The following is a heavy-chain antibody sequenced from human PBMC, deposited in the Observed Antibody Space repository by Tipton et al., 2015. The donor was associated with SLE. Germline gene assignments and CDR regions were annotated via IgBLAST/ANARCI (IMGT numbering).Heavy chain of an antibody. CDR2: IYYSGST. CDR1: GDSISSGDYY. CDR3: AREVYDSSGYYADY. D-gene: IGHD3-22*01. Sequence: TLSLTCTVSGDSISSGDYYWSWIRQPPGKGLEWIGYIYYSGSTYYNPSLKSRVTILVDTSKNHFSLKLSSVTAADTAVYYCAREVYDSSGYYADYWGQGTLVTVSS. J-gene: IGHJ4*02. V-gene: IGHV4-30-4*01.